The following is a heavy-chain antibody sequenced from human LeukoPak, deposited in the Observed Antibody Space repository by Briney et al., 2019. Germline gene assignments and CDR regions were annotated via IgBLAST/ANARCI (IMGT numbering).Heavy chain of an antibody. V-gene: IGHV4-39*01. CDR2: IYYSGST. CDR3: ARLAVVAAFDI. CDR1: GGSISSSSYY. D-gene: IGHD2-2*01. Sequence: SETLSLTCTVSGGSISSSSYYWGWIRQPPGKGLEWIGSIYYSGSTYYNLSLKSRVTISVDTSKNQFSLKLSSVTAADTAVYYCARLAVVAAFDIWGQGTMVTVSS. J-gene: IGHJ3*02.